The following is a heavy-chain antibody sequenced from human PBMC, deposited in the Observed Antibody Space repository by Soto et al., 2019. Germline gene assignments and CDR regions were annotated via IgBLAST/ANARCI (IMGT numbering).Heavy chain of an antibody. Sequence: QVQLEQSGAEVTKPGASVKVSCKTSGYTFTSYGVSWVRQAPGQGLEWMAWISGSSGSTYYAQNFQGRVTVTTDNSTDTASMEFRSLRSGDSAIYYCARGNFFGSGTFDYWGQGTLVTVSS. CDR2: ISGSSGST. CDR1: GYTFTSYG. V-gene: IGHV1-18*01. CDR3: ARGNFFGSGTFDY. D-gene: IGHD3-3*01. J-gene: IGHJ4*02.